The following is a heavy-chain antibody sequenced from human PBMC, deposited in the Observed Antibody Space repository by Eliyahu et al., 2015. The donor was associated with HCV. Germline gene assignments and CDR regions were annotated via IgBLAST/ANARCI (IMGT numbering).Heavy chain of an antibody. V-gene: IGHV5-10-1*03. D-gene: IGHD5-18*01. CDR1: GYDFTSYW. Sequence: EVQLVQSGGEVKKPGEXLRXSCKGSGYDFTSYWXSWVRXMPGKGLEWMGRIDPSDSYTNYSPSFHGHVTISTDKPISTAYLQWTSLKASDTAIYYCARLSDTRYHGGYYGLDIWGQGTTVAVSS. CDR3: ARLSDTRYHGGYYGLDI. J-gene: IGHJ6*02. CDR2: IDPSDSYT.